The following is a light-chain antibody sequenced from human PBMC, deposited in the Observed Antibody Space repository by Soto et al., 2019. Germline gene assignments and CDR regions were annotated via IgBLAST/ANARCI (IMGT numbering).Light chain of an antibody. J-gene: IGKJ1*01. CDR2: EXS. CDR3: QQRSDWTWT. Sequence: IVMTQSPATLSLSQGERATLFXRASHSVSRNLSRYQQKPGXAPRXXXYEXSTRATGIPARLSGGGSGTDFTRTISSLDPEYFAVYYCQQRSDWTWTFGQGTKVEIK. V-gene: IGKV3-11*01. CDR1: HSVSRN.